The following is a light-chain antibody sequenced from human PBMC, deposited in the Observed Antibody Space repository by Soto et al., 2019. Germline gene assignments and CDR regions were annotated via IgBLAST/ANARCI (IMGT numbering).Light chain of an antibody. J-gene: IGKJ1*01. CDR2: GGS. CDR1: QSVNSY. Sequence: DIQMTQSPSSLSASVGDRVTISCRASQSVNSYLSWYQHRPGEAPKLLIYGGSNLQSGVPSRFNGRGSGTDFTLTISSPQPEDFATYYCQKNYNAPPTFGPGTKAEIK. CDR3: QKNYNAPPT. V-gene: IGKV1-39*01.